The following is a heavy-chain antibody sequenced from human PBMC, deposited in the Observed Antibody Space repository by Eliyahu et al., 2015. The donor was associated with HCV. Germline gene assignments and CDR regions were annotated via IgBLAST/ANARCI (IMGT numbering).Heavy chain of an antibody. J-gene: IGHJ6*02. D-gene: IGHD3-10*01. CDR2: SSAYNGNT. CDR1: GYTFTSXG. CDR3: ARVSLWFGEFSYYYYYGMDV. V-gene: IGHV1-18*01. Sequence: QVQLVQSGAEVKKPGASVKVSCKASGYTFTSXGISWVRQAPGQGLEWMGWSSAYNGNTNYAQKLQGRVTMTTDTSTSTAYMELRSLRSDDTAVYYCARVSLWFGEFSYYYYYGMDVWGQGTTVTVSS.